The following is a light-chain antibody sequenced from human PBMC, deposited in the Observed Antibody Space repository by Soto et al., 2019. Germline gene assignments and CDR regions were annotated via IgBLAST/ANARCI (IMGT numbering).Light chain of an antibody. CDR2: EVS. V-gene: IGLV2-14*01. Sequence: QSALTQPASVSGSPGQSLTISCTGTSSDVGGYNYVSWYQHHPGKAPKLMIYEVSNRPSGVSNRLSGSKSGNTASLTISGLQAEDEADYFCTSYTTSSTPCVFGTGTKLTVL. J-gene: IGLJ1*01. CDR1: SSDVGGYNY. CDR3: TSYTTSSTPCV.